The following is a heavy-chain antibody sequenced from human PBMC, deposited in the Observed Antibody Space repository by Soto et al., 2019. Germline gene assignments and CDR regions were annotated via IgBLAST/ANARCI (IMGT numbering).Heavy chain of an antibody. J-gene: IGHJ6*02. D-gene: IGHD3-3*01. CDR2: IYYSGST. CDR3: ARQRYYDFFAAPYYYGMDV. V-gene: IGHV4-39*01. CDR1: GGSISSSSYY. Sequence: PSETLSLTCTVSGGSISSSSYYWGWIRQPPGKGLEWIGSIYYSGSTYYNPSLKSRVTISVDTSKNQFSLKLSSVTAADTAVYYCARQRYYDFFAAPYYYGMDVWGQGTTVTVSS.